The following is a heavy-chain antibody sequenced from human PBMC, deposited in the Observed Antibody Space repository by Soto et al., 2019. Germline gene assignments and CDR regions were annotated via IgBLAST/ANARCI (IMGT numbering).Heavy chain of an antibody. J-gene: IGHJ4*02. CDR3: AIYTTNLVPY. CDR1: GLTFSNYD. CDR2: VSYDGTIR. Sequence: GGSLRLSCAASGLTFSNYDMHWVRQAPGKGLEWVAFVSYDGTIRYYADSVRGRFAISRDNSRKTLYVQMNSLRPEDTAVYYCAIYTTNLVPYWGQGTLVTVSS. V-gene: IGHV3-30*03. D-gene: IGHD1-26*01.